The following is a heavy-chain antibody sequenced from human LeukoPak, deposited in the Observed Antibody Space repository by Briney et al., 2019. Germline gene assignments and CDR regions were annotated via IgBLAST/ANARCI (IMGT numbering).Heavy chain of an antibody. D-gene: IGHD5/OR15-5a*01. V-gene: IGHV3-23*01. Sequence: GGSPRLSCAVSGITLSNYGMTWVRQAPGKGLEWVAGISDTGGRTNYADSVKGRFTISRDDPQNTLYLQMNSLRAEDAAIYYCAKDATPGNSVYDHFDYWGQGTLVTVSS. CDR2: ISDTGGRT. J-gene: IGHJ4*02. CDR1: GITLSNYG. CDR3: AKDATPGNSVYDHFDY.